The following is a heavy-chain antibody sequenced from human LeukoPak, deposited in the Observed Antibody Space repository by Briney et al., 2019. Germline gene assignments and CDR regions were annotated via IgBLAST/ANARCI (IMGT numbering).Heavy chain of an antibody. CDR1: GFTFSSYG. Sequence: PGRSLRLSCAASGFTFSSYGMHWVRQAPGKGLEWVAVIWYDGSNKYYADSVKGRFTISRDNSKNTLYLQMNSLRAEDTAVYYYARDRRISSTRAYGMDVWGQGTTVTVSS. D-gene: IGHD2-2*01. CDR3: ARDRRISSTRAYGMDV. V-gene: IGHV3-33*01. CDR2: IWYDGSNK. J-gene: IGHJ6*02.